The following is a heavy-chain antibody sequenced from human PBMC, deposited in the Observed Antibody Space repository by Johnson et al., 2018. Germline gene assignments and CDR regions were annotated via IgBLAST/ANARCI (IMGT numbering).Heavy chain of an antibody. J-gene: IGHJ6*02. CDR1: GGTFSTYA. Sequence: QVQLVQSGAEVTKSGSSVRVSCKASGGTFSTYALSWVRQAPGQGLEWIGGILPISGAVRYAQKFQGRVTITADESTSTAYMELGRLRSDDTAVYYCETRAAHYDDGRDGWGQGATVTVSS. CDR3: ETRAAHYDDGRDG. V-gene: IGHV1-69*12. CDR2: ILPISGAV.